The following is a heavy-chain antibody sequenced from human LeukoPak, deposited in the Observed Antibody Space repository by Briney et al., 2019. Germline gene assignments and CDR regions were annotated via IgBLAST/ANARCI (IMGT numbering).Heavy chain of an antibody. V-gene: IGHV3-23*01. Sequence: PGGSLRLSCAASGFTFSSSAMSWVRQAPGKGLEWVSGITGGGGGTHHADSVRGRFTISRDNSRNTLYLQMSSLRGEDTAVYFCAKQSAYYYDSSPFDYWGQGTLVTVSS. J-gene: IGHJ4*02. CDR3: AKQSAYYYDSSPFDY. D-gene: IGHD3-22*01. CDR1: GFTFSSSA. CDR2: ITGGGGGT.